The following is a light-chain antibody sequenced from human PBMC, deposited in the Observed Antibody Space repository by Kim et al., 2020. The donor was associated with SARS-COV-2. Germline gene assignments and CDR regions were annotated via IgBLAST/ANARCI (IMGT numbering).Light chain of an antibody. V-gene: IGLV3-1*01. J-gene: IGLJ3*02. CDR3: QTWDSGTAVV. CDR2: QDI. CDR1: GLGDRY. Sequence: SYELTQPPSVSVPPGQTAIITCSGDGLGDRYTFWFQQKPGHSPVLVIYQDIKRTSGIPERFSGSNSGNTATLTISGTQAMDEADYYCQTWDSGTAVVFGGGTKVTVL.